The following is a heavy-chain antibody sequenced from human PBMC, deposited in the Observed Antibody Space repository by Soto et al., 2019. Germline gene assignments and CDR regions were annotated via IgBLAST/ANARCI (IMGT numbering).Heavy chain of an antibody. CDR1: GFTFDDYA. V-gene: IGHV3-9*01. Sequence: EVQLVESGGGLVQPGRSLRLSCAASGFTFDDYAMHWVRQAPGKGLEWVSGISWNSGSIGYADSVKGRFTISRDNAKNSLYLQMNSLRAEDTALYYCANLAAYHFDYWGQGTLVTVSS. CDR2: ISWNSGSI. D-gene: IGHD2-21*01. J-gene: IGHJ4*02. CDR3: ANLAAYHFDY.